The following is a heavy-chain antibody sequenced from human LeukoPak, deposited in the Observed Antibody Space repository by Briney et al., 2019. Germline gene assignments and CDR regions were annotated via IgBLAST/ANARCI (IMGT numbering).Heavy chain of an antibody. D-gene: IGHD6-6*01. V-gene: IGHV4-59*01. CDR1: GGSISSYY. Sequence: KPSETLSLTCTVSGGSISSYYWSWIRQPPGKGLEWIGYIYYSGSTNYNPSLKSRVTISVDTSKNQFSLKLSSVTAADTAVYYCARVAAARLDYWGQGTLVTVSS. J-gene: IGHJ4*02. CDR3: ARVAAARLDY. CDR2: IYYSGST.